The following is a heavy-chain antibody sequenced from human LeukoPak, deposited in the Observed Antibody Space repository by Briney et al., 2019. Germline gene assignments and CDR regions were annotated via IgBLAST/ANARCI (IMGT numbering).Heavy chain of an antibody. Sequence: GGSLRLSCAASGFTFSSYSMNWVRQAPGKGLEWVSSISSSCRYIYYGDSVKGRFNISRDNAKNSLYLHMNSLRAEDTAVYYCAGVWSPPYTSNWPDYFDYWGQGTLVTVSS. V-gene: IGHV3-21*01. CDR3: AGVWSPPYTSNWPDYFDY. J-gene: IGHJ4*02. D-gene: IGHD6-13*01. CDR2: ISSSCRYI. CDR1: GFTFSSYS.